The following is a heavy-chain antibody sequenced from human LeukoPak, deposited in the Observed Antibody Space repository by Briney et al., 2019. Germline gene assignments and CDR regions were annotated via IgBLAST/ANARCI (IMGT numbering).Heavy chain of an antibody. Sequence: GSLRLSCAASGFTFSSYSMNWVRQAPGKGLEWVSSISSSSSYIYYADSVKGRFTISRDNAKNSLYLQMNSLRAEDTAVYYCARDPRIAAALNWFDPWGQGTLVTVSS. CDR1: GFTFSSYS. J-gene: IGHJ5*02. CDR2: ISSSSSYI. CDR3: ARDPRIAAALNWFDP. D-gene: IGHD6-13*01. V-gene: IGHV3-21*01.